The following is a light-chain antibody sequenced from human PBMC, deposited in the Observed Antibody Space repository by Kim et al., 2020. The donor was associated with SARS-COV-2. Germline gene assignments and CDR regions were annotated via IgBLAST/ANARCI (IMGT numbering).Light chain of an antibody. J-gene: IGKJ4*01. CDR3: QQRNSWPPAVT. CDR1: QNIDTY. V-gene: IGKV3-11*01. Sequence: SPGDRATPSCRASQNIDTYLAWYQQRTGQAPRLLVYDASNRATGVPDRFSGSGSGTDFTLTISSLEPEDFSIYYCQQRNSWPPAVTFGGGTKVEI. CDR2: DAS.